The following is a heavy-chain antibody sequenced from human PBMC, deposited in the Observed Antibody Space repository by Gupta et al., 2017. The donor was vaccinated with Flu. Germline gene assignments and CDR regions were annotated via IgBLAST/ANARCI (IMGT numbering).Heavy chain of an antibody. Sequence: QVQLLESGPGLVKPSETLSLTCSVSGTSINSYYWNWIRQPPGKGLEWIGYIHYSGSQTNHNPSLKSRGTRSVDTSKSQFSLKLSSVTAADTAVYYCASTYYYDSSGDALDVWGQGIKVTVS. CDR1: GTSINSYY. CDR2: IHYSGSQT. J-gene: IGHJ3*01. V-gene: IGHV4-59*01. D-gene: IGHD3-22*01. CDR3: ASTYYYDSSGDALDV.